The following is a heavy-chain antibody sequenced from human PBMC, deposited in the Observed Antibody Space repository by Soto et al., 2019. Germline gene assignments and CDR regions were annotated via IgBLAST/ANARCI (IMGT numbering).Heavy chain of an antibody. CDR3: ARIGLTTALL. J-gene: IGHJ4*02. CDR1: RCSLNSGDYF. CDR2: IYYSGST. Sequence: TPSPPRPFSRCSLNSGDYFLGLFRQPPGKGLEWIGYIYYSGSTYYNPPLRSRVTISIDTSKNHFFLNLSSVTAADTAVYYCARIGLTTALLWGQGTLVTVSS. D-gene: IGHD4-17*01. V-gene: IGHV4-30-4*01.